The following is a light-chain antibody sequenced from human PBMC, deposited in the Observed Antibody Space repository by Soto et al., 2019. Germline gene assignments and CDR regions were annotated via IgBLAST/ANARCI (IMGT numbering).Light chain of an antibody. Sequence: TPSPVSLAVSLAERATINCKSSQSVLDRSNNKNYLAWYQQRPGQPPKLLIYWASIRETGVPDRFSGSGSGTDFTLTISSLQAEDVAVYYCQQDYSTPLTFGRGTKVDIK. J-gene: IGKJ4*02. CDR3: QQDYSTPLT. CDR1: QSVLDRSNNKNY. V-gene: IGKV4-1*01. CDR2: WAS.